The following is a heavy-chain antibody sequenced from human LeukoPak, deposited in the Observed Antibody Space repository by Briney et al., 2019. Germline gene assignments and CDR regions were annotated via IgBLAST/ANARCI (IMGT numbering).Heavy chain of an antibody. CDR2: IYTSGST. Sequence: SQTLSLTCTVSGGSISSGSYYWSWIRQPAGKGLEWIGRIYTSGSTNYNPSLKSRVTISVDTSKNQFSLKLSSVTAADTAVYYCARVRYYDSSTVWGQGTMVTVSS. V-gene: IGHV4-61*02. J-gene: IGHJ3*01. CDR1: GGSISSGSYY. D-gene: IGHD3-22*01. CDR3: ARVRYYDSSTV.